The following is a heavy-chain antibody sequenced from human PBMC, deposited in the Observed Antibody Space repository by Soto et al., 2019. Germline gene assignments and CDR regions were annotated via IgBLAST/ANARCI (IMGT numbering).Heavy chain of an antibody. J-gene: IGHJ3*02. V-gene: IGHV1-69*13. CDR3: ARDFGNFDAFDI. D-gene: IGHD1-7*01. CDR1: GGTFSSYA. CDR2: IIPIFGTA. Sequence: SVKVCCKASGGTFSSYAIGWVRQAPGQGLEWMGGIIPIFGTANYAQKFQGRVTITADESTSTAYMELSSLRSEDTAVYYCARDFGNFDAFDIWGQGTMVTVSS.